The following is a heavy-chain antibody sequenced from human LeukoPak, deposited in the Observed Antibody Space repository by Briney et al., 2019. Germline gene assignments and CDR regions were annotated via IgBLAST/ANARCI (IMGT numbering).Heavy chain of an antibody. Sequence: SETLSLTCAVYGGSFSGYYWSLIRQPPGKGLEWIGEINHSGSTNYNPSLKSRVTISVDTSKNQFSLKLSSVTAADTAVYYCARVIGRTGSYWGQGTLVTVSS. V-gene: IGHV4-34*01. CDR2: INHSGST. CDR3: ARVIGRTGSY. J-gene: IGHJ4*02. CDR1: GGSFSGYY. D-gene: IGHD3/OR15-3a*01.